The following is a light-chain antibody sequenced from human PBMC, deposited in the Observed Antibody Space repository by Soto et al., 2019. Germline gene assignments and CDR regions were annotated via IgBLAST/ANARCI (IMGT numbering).Light chain of an antibody. V-gene: IGKV1D-12*01. CDR1: QGIGSW. Sequence: DIKITKPPSSVSASLGDRVTITGGASQGIGSWLAWYQQKPGKAPNLLIYAASSLQSGVPSRFSGSGSGTDFTLTISSLQPEDFATYYCQQANSFPLTFGGGTKVEIK. CDR2: AAS. CDR3: QQANSFPLT. J-gene: IGKJ4*01.